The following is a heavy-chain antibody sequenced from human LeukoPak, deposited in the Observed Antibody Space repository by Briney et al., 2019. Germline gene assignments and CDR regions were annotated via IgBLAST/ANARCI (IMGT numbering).Heavy chain of an antibody. CDR2: INSDGSIT. V-gene: IGHV3-74*01. D-gene: IGHD1-26*01. Sequence: PGGSLRLSCAASGLTLSSYWVHWVRQAPGKGLVWLSRINSDGSITTYADSVKGRFTISRDNAKNTVYLQMDSLRAEDTALYYCARGGGGSEKFDCWGQGTLVTVSS. J-gene: IGHJ4*02. CDR1: GLTLSSYW. CDR3: ARGGGGSEKFDC.